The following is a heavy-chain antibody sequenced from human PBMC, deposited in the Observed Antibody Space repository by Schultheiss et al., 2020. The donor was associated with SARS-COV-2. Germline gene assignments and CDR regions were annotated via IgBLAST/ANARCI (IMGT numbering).Heavy chain of an antibody. CDR3: ARVGSSWYLEFDY. V-gene: IGHV4-59*01. CDR1: GGSISSYY. CDR2: VYYSGSS. Sequence: SETLSLTCAVYGGSISSYYWSWIRQPPGKGLEWIGHVYYSGSSNYNPSLRSRVTISLDTSKNQFSLRLSSVTAADTAVYYCARVGSSWYLEFDYWGQGTLVTVSS. J-gene: IGHJ4*02. D-gene: IGHD6-13*01.